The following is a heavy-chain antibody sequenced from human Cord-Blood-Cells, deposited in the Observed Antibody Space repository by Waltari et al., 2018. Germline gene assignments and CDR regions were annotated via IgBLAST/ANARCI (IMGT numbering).Heavy chain of an antibody. J-gene: IGHJ3*02. D-gene: IGHD1-7*01. Sequence: QVQLQESGPGLVKPSETLSLTCTVSGGSVSSGSSSWSWIRQPPGKGLEWIGYIYYSGSTNYNPSLKSRVTISVDTSKNQFSLKLSSVTAADTAVYYCASAPTGTMGAFDIWGQGTMVTVSS. V-gene: IGHV4-61*01. CDR1: GGSVSSGSSS. CDR2: IYYSGST. CDR3: ASAPTGTMGAFDI.